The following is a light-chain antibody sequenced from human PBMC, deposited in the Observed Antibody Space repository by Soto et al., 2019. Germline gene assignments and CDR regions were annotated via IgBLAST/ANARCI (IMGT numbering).Light chain of an antibody. J-gene: IGKJ2*01. CDR2: DAV. CDR3: HQYGSSLGT. V-gene: IGKV3-20*01. CDR1: QSVTGTN. Sequence: EIVLTQSPGTLSLSPGEGATLSCRASQSVTGTNLAWYQQRPGQAPRLLIYDAVRRATGIPDRFSGSGSGTDFTLTISRLEPEDFAVYCCHQYGSSLGTFGQGTKVGIK.